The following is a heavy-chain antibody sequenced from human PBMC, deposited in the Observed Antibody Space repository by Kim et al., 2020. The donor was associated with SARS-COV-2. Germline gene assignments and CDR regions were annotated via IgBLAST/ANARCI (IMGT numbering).Heavy chain of an antibody. D-gene: IGHD6-19*01. CDR3: ATDPSYISGWPNFDY. J-gene: IGHJ4*02. CDR2: FDPEDGET. V-gene: IGHV1-24*01. CDR1: GYTLTELS. Sequence: KVSCKVSGYTLTELSMHWVRQAPGKGLEWMGGFDPEDGETIYAQKFRGRVTMTEDTSTDTAYMELSSLRSEDTAVYYCATDPSYISGWPNFDYWGQGTLVTVSS.